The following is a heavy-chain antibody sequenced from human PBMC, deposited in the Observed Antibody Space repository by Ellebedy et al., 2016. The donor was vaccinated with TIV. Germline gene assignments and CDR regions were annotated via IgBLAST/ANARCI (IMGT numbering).Heavy chain of an antibody. D-gene: IGHD2-21*02. CDR2: IYYSGST. CDR3: ARLGDSDAFDI. V-gene: IGHV4-59*01. Sequence: SETLSLTXTVSGGSISSYYWSWIRQPPGKGLEWIGYIYYSGSTNYNPSLKSRVTISVDTSKNQFSLKLSSVTAADTAVYYCARLGDSDAFDIWGQGTMVTVSS. J-gene: IGHJ3*02. CDR1: GGSISSYY.